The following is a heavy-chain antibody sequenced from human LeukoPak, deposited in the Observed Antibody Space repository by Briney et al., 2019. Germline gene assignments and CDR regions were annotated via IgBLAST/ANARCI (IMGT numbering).Heavy chain of an antibody. CDR1: GYTFTNYA. V-gene: IGHV1-18*01. CDR3: ARDLPADTGYETHDY. D-gene: IGHD5-12*01. CDR2: TSAYSGNT. Sequence: ASVKVSCKTSGYTFTNYAASWVRQAPGQGLEWVGWTSAYSGNTDYAQKFQGRVTMTTDSSTSTAYMELRSLRSDDTAVYYCARDLPADTGYETHDYWGQGTLVTVSS. J-gene: IGHJ4*02.